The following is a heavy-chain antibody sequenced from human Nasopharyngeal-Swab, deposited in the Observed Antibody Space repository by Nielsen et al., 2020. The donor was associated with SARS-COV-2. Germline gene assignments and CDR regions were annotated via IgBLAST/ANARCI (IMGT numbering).Heavy chain of an antibody. CDR3: ARESYGMDV. V-gene: IGHV3-53*01. Sequence: GESLKISCAASRLTVSSNYMSWVRQAPGKGLEWVSVIYSGGSTYYADSVQGRFTISRDNSKNTLYLQMNSLRAEDTAVYYCARESYGMDVWGQGTTVTVSS. CDR2: IYSGGST. CDR1: RLTVSSNY. J-gene: IGHJ6*02.